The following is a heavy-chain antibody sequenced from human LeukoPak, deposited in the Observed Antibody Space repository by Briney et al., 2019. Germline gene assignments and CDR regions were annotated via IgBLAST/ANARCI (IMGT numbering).Heavy chain of an antibody. V-gene: IGHV3-23*01. J-gene: IGHJ4*02. Sequence: PGGSLRLSCAASGFXFSSYAISWVRQAPGKGLEWVSAISGSGGSTYYADSVKGRFTISRDNSKNTLYLQMNSLRAEDTAVYYCAKSTWQWLVRSLDYWGQGTLVTVSS. CDR2: ISGSGGST. CDR1: GFXFSSYA. D-gene: IGHD6-19*01. CDR3: AKSTWQWLVRSLDY.